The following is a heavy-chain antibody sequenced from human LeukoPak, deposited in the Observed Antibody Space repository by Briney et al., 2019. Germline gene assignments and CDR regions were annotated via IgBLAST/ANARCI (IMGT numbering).Heavy chain of an antibody. Sequence: GGSLRLSRAASGFTFSSYAMSWVRQAPGKGLEWVSAISGSGGSTYYADSVKGRFTISRDNSKNTLYLQMNSLRAEDTAVYYCAKRPHCTGGVCYSIDYWGQGTLVTVSS. CDR2: ISGSGGST. V-gene: IGHV3-23*01. CDR3: AKRPHCTGGVCYSIDY. J-gene: IGHJ4*02. D-gene: IGHD2-8*02. CDR1: GFTFSSYA.